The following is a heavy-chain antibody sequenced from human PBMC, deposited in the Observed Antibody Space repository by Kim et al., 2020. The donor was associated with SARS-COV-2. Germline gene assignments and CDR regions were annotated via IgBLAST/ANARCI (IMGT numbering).Heavy chain of an antibody. J-gene: IGHJ2*01. CDR3: AKPRPHWYFEL. D-gene: IGHD6-6*01. Sequence: YADSVKGPFTISRDNSNNILYLQMSSLRAEDTAIYYCAKPRPHWYFELWGRGTLVTVSS. V-gene: IGHV3-23*01.